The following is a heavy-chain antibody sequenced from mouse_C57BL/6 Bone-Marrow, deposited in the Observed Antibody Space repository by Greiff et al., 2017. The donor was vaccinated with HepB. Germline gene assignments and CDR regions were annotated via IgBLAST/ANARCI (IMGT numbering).Heavy chain of an antibody. CDR1: GFNIKNTY. CDR2: IDPANGNT. V-gene: IGHV14-3*01. J-gene: IGHJ3*01. Sequence: EVQLQQSVAELVRPGASVKLSCTASGFNIKNTYMHWVKQRPEQGLEWIGRIDPANGNTKYAPKFPGKATITADTSSNTAYLQLSSLTSEDTAIYYCARWPGYYGSSGRFAYWGQGTLVTVSA. CDR3: ARWPGYYGSSGRFAY. D-gene: IGHD1-1*01.